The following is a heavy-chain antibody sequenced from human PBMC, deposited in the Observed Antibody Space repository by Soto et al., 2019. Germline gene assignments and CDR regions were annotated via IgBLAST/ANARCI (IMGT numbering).Heavy chain of an antibody. CDR1: GTTLSNYA. V-gene: IGHV3-23*01. J-gene: IGHJ4*02. CDR3: AKVPASSLTASRPFDQ. D-gene: IGHD5-18*01. CDR2: ISGSGGSP. Sequence: GGSLRLSCAASGTTLSNYAMSWVRQAPGKGLEWVSSISGSGGSPYYAGSVKGRFTIARDDSKNIVFLEMNSLRVEDTAVYYCAKVPASSLTASRPFDQWGQGTLVTGSS.